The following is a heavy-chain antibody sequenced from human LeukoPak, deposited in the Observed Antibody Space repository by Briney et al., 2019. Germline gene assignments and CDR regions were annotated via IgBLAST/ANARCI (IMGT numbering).Heavy chain of an antibody. Sequence: GGSLRLSCAASGFTYSSYWMSWVRQAPGKGLEWVANIKQDGSEKYYVDSVKGRFTISRDNAKNSLYLQMNSLRAEDTAVYYCARDRLDSSSWASYYYGMDVWGQGTTVTVSS. D-gene: IGHD6-13*01. J-gene: IGHJ6*02. CDR2: IKQDGSEK. CDR3: ARDRLDSSSWASYYYGMDV. V-gene: IGHV3-7*01. CDR1: GFTYSSYW.